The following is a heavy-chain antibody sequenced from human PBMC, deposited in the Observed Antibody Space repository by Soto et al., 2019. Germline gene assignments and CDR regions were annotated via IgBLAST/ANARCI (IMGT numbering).Heavy chain of an antibody. CDR3: ARLPGPLVAVLYIYPLDGREAMSDVDV. J-gene: IGHJ6*02. CDR1: GFTFNYYP. CDR2: VSFDGSNK. Sequence: PGGSLRLSCAASGFTFNYYPVHWVRQAPGKGLEWVAVVSFDGSNKYYADSVKGRFTISKDNSKNTLYLQMNSLRREDTAVYYCARLPGPLVAVLYIYPLDGREAMSDVDVWGQGTTVTVSS. V-gene: IGHV3-30-3*01. D-gene: IGHD6-19*01.